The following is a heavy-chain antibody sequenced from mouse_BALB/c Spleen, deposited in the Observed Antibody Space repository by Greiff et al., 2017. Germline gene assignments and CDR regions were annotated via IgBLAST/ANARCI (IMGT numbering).Heavy chain of an antibody. CDR1: GYTFTSYW. V-gene: IGHV1-69*02. CDR2: IDPSDSET. J-gene: IGHJ3*01. Sequence: QVQLQQPGAELVKPGAPVKLSCKASGYTFTSYWMNWVKQRPGRGLEWIGRIDPSDSETHYNQKFKDKATLTVDKSSSTAYIQLSSLTSEDSAVYYCARGKDRFAYWGQGTLVTVSA. CDR3: ARGKDRFAY.